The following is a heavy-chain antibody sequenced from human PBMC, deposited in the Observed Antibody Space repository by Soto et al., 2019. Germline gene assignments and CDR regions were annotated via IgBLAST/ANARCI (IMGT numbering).Heavy chain of an antibody. CDR2: MNAANGNA. CDR3: ARAVGIGVTGLDL. CDR1: GYNFPSSN. Sequence: QERLVRSGAELRRPGASVKISCRASGYNFPSSNFTWVRQAFGQGPEWLGWMNAANGNAAFARDFQGRVTMTRDLSTDTAYLELGGLSSGDTAMYYCARAVGIGVTGLDLWGPGTFVTVS. J-gene: IGHJ5*02. D-gene: IGHD2-21*02. V-gene: IGHV1-8*01.